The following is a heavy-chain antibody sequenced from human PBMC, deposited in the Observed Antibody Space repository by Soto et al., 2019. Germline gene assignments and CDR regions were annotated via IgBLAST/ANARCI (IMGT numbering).Heavy chain of an antibody. CDR2: INPNTGST. CDR1: ENTLSDYY. D-gene: IGHD6-19*01. J-gene: IGHJ4*02. CDR3: TRSNYNSGWYQLYFDS. V-gene: IGHV1-2*02. Sequence: ASVKVSCKASENTLSDYYIHWVRQAPGQGLEWMGWINPNTGSTNYIEKFQGRDTMTRDTSISTAYMELTRLRSDDTAVFYCTRSNYNSGWYQLYFDSWCQGTLVTVSS.